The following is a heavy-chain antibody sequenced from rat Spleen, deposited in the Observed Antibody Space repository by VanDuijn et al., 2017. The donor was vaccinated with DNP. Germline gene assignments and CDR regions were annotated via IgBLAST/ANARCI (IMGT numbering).Heavy chain of an antibody. V-gene: IGHV2-43*01. D-gene: IGHD1-2*01. CDR2: IWTGGST. CDR3: ARYSTSYVMDA. J-gene: IGHJ4*01. CDR1: GFSLTSYP. Sequence: QVQLKESGPGLVQPSQTLSLACTVSGFSLTSYPVHWVRQPSGKGLEWMGLIWTGGSTEYNSALKSRLSISRDTSKSQVFLKMNSLQTEDTATYYCARYSTSYVMDAWGQGVSVTVSS.